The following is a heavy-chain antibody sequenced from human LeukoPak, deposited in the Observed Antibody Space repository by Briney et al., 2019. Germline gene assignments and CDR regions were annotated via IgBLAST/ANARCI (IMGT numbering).Heavy chain of an antibody. V-gene: IGHV3-30-3*01. J-gene: IGHJ6*02. CDR2: ISYDGSNK. D-gene: IGHD2-2*01. Sequence: GGSLRLSCAASGFTFSSYALHWVRQAPGKGLEWVAVISYDGSNKYYADSVKGRFIISRDSSKNTLYLQMNSLRAEDTAVYYCARAEGYCSSTSCYYYYGMDVWGQGTTVTVSS. CDR1: GFTFSSYA. CDR3: ARAEGYCSSTSCYYYYGMDV.